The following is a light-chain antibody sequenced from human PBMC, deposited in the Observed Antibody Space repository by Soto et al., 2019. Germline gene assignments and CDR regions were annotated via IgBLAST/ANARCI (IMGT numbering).Light chain of an antibody. J-gene: IGKJ2*02. CDR3: MQALQTPRT. CDR2: LTF. Sequence: DIVMTQSPLSLPVTPGEPASISCRSSQSLLYSNGYNYLDWYLQKPGQSPQLLIYLTFNRSSGVPDRFSGSGSGTDFTLKISRVEAEDVGVYYCMQALQTPRTFGPGTKLEIK. V-gene: IGKV2-28*01. CDR1: QSLLYSNGYNY.